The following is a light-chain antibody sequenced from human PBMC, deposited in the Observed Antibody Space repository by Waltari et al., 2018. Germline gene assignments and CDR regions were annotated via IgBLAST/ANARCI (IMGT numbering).Light chain of an antibody. J-gene: IGKJ1*01. Sequence: IVMTQSPATLSVSPGERANLSCRASQSVSSNLAWYQQKPGQAPRPLIYGASTRATGIPARFSGSGSGTEFTLTIRSLQPEDFATYSCQQSYSQTRTFGQGTKVEI. V-gene: IGKV3-15*01. CDR3: QQSYSQTRT. CDR2: GAS. CDR1: QSVSSN.